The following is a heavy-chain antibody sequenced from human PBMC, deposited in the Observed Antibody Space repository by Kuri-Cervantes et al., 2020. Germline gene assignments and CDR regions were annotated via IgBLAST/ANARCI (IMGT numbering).Heavy chain of an antibody. V-gene: IGHV3-30*02. J-gene: IGHJ4*02. CDR1: GFTFSSYG. CDR3: AKEYNYYGSGSYQDY. D-gene: IGHD3-10*01. Sequence: GGSLRLSCAAPGFTFSSYGMHWVRQAPGKGLEWVAVIWYDGSNKYYADSVKGRFTISRDNSDNTLYLQMNSLRAEDTAVYYCAKEYNYYGSGSYQDYRGQGTLVTVSS. CDR2: IWYDGSNK.